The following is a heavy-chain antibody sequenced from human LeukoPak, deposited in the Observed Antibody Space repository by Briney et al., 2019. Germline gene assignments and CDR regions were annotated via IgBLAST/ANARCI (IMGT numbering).Heavy chain of an antibody. J-gene: IGHJ4*02. Sequence: ASGKVSCKASGYTFTSYGISWVRQAPGQGLEWMGWISAYNGNTNYAQKLQGRVTMTTDTSTSTAYMELRSLRSDDTAVYYCARSSYDFWSGYYFHFDYWGQGTLVTVSS. CDR1: GYTFTSYG. V-gene: IGHV1-18*01. D-gene: IGHD3-3*01. CDR2: ISAYNGNT. CDR3: ARSSYDFWSGYYFHFDY.